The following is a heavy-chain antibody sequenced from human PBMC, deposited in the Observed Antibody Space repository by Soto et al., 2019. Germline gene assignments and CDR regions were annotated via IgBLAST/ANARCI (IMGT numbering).Heavy chain of an antibody. CDR2: IYPDDSDT. V-gene: IGHV5-51*01. Sequence: PGESLKISCKGSGYSFTSYWIAWVRQMPGKGLEWMGIIYPDDSDTSYSPSFQGQVTISADNSISTAYLQWSSLKASDTAMYYCARLSHYYDSSGYETNAFDIWGQGTMVTVSS. CDR3: ARLSHYYDSSGYETNAFDI. CDR1: GYSFTSYW. J-gene: IGHJ3*02. D-gene: IGHD3-22*01.